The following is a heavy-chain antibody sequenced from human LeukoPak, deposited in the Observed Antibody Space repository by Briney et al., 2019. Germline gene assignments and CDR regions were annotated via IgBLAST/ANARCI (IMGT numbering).Heavy chain of an antibody. CDR3: ARPPHVARYYYDSSGYFDY. V-gene: IGHV1-2*02. CDR2: INPNSGGT. D-gene: IGHD3-22*01. CDR1: GYTFTGYY. J-gene: IGHJ4*02. Sequence: ASVKVSCKASGYTFTGYYMHWVRQAPGQGLEWMGWINPNSGGTNYAQKFQGRVTMTGDTSISTAYMELSRLRSDDTAVYYCARPPHVARYYYDSSGYFDYWGQGTLVTVSS.